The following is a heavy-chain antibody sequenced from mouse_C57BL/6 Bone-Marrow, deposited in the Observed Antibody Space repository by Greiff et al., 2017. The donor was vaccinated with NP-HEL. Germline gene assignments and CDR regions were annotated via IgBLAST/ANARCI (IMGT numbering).Heavy chain of an antibody. V-gene: IGHV1-78*01. CDR1: GYTFTDHT. CDR2: IYPRDGST. Sequence: QVQLKQSDAELVKPGASVKISCKVSGYTFTDHTIHWMKQRPEQGLEWIGYIYPRDGSTKYNEKFKGKATLTADKSSSTAYMQLNSLTSEDSAVYFCARFVYYYGSSYRYFDYWGQGTTLTVSS. J-gene: IGHJ2*01. D-gene: IGHD1-1*01. CDR3: ARFVYYYGSSYRYFDY.